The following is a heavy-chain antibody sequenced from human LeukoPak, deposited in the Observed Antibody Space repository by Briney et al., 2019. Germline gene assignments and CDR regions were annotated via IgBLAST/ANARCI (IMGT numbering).Heavy chain of an antibody. D-gene: IGHD6-6*01. CDR3: ARETPEYD. CDR2: ISSSSSTI. CDR1: GFTFRNYA. Sequence: GGSLRLSCAASGFTFRNYAMSWVRQAPGKGLEWVSYISSSSSTIYYADSVKGRFTISRDNAKNSLYLQMNSLRDEDTAVYYCARETPEYDWGQGTLVTVSS. J-gene: IGHJ4*02. V-gene: IGHV3-48*02.